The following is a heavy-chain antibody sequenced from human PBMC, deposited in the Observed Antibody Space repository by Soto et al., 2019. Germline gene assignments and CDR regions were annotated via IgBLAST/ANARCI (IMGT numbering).Heavy chain of an antibody. J-gene: IGHJ4*02. Sequence: ASVKVSCKASGYTFTGFCMHWVRQAPGQGLEWMGRINPDSGDTDHAEKFQGRVTMTRDTSISTAYMELTRLTSDDTAVYHCAISVGAPDPHRAFDYWGQGTPVTVSS. CDR3: AISVGAPDPHRAFDY. D-gene: IGHD1-26*01. CDR2: INPDSGDT. CDR1: GYTFTGFC. V-gene: IGHV1-2*06.